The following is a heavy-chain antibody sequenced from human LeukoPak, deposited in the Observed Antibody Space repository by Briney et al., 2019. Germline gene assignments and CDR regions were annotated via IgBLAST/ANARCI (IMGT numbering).Heavy chain of an antibody. V-gene: IGHV4-31*03. D-gene: IGHD1-1*01. CDR3: ARGTGDGSEFDY. J-gene: IGHJ4*02. Sequence: PSETLSLTCSVSGGSISSGGYYWSCIRQHPGKSLEWIGYIYYSGSTYYNPSLKSRVTISVDTSKNQFSLKLSSVTAADTAVYYCARGTGDGSEFDYWGQGTLVTVSS. CDR1: GGSISSGGYY. CDR2: IYYSGST.